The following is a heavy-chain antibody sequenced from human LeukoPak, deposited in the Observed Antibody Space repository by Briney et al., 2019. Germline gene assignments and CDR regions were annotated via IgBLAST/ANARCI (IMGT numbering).Heavy chain of an antibody. CDR3: ARDLNRTWFDP. V-gene: IGHV3-23*01. CDR1: GFTFSSYD. D-gene: IGHD1-14*01. J-gene: IGHJ5*02. Sequence: LTGGSLRLSCVDSGFTFSSYDMSWVRQIPGKGLEWVSAISASGGSTYYADSVKGRFTISRDNSKSTLYLQMNSLRAEDTAIFYCARDLNRTWFDPWGQGTLVTVS. CDR2: ISASGGST.